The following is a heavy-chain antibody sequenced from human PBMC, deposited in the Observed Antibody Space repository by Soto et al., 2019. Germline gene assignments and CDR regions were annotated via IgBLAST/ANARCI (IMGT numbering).Heavy chain of an antibody. CDR1: GYTFTSYG. Sequence: QVQLVQSGAEVKKPGASMKVSCKASGYTFTSYGISWVRQAPGQGLEWMGWISAYNGNTNYAQKLQGRVTMTTDTSTSTAYMELRSLRSDDTAVYYCARERDFWSGYFPGGTYYYYGMDVWGQGTTVTVSS. CDR2: ISAYNGNT. J-gene: IGHJ6*02. CDR3: ARERDFWSGYFPGGTYYYYGMDV. V-gene: IGHV1-18*01. D-gene: IGHD3-3*01.